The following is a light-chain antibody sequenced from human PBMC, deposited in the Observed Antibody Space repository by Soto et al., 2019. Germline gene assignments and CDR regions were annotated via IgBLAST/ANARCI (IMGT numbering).Light chain of an antibody. V-gene: IGKV3-20*01. CDR3: QHYGGSPQP. CDR1: QSVSSSY. J-gene: IGKJ1*01. Sequence: EIVLTQSPGTLSLSAGEKATLSCRASQSVSSSYLGWYQQKPGQAPRLLIFGASNRATGIPDRFSGSGSGTDFSLTISGLEPEDFAVYYCQHYGGSPQPVGQGTKVEIK. CDR2: GAS.